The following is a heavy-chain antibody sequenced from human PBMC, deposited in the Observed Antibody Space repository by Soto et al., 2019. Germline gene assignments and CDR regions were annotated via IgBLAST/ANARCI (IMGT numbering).Heavy chain of an antibody. CDR1: GGSLSGYQ. J-gene: IGHJ6*03. CDR2: INDSGNI. Sequence: QVQLQQWGAGLLKPSETLSLTCAVYGGSLSGYQWSWIRQTPGKGLEWIGEINDSGNINYNPSPKSRVTISLDTPRKQISLKLSAVTAADSAVYYCARGLILWFGELSRRGGYYYYMDVWGKGTTVAVSS. CDR3: ARGLILWFGELSRRGGYYYYMDV. D-gene: IGHD3-10*01. V-gene: IGHV4-34*01.